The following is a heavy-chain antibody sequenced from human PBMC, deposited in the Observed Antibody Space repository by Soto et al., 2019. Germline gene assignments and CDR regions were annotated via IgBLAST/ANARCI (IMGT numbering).Heavy chain of an antibody. J-gene: IGHJ4*02. D-gene: IGHD4-17*01. CDR1: GGSISSYY. Sequence: QVQLQESGPGLVRPSETLSLTCTVSGGSISSYYLSWIRQPPGKGLEWIGYIYYSGSANYNPSLKSRVTITVDTSKNQFALKLSSATAADTAVYYCARNYGGNVDYWGQGTLVTVSS. CDR3: ARNYGGNVDY. CDR2: IYYSGSA. V-gene: IGHV4-59*08.